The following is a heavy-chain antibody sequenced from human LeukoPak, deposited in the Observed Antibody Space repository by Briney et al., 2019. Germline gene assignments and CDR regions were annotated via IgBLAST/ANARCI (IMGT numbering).Heavy chain of an antibody. D-gene: IGHD3-9*01. CDR3: ARSTGGYFDWLLNDYYYYGMDV. V-gene: IGHV3-64*01. J-gene: IGHJ6*02. CDR2: ISSNGGST. Sequence: GGSLRLSCAASGFTFSSYAMHWVRQAPGKGLEYVSAISSNGGSTYYANSVKGRFTISRDNSKNTLYLQMGSLRAEDMAVYYCARSTGGYFDWLLNDYYYYGMDVWGQGTTVTVSS. CDR1: GFTFSSYA.